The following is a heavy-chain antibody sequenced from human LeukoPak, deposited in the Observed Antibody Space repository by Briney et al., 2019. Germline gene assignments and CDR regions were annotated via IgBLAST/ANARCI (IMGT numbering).Heavy chain of an antibody. Sequence: GGSLRLSCAASGFTFSSYSMNWVRQAPGKGLEWVSSISSTSSYIYYADSVKGRFTISRDNAKNSLFLQMNSLRADDPAVYYCATDLAWGGIYHWGQGDLGTASS. V-gene: IGHV3-21*04. D-gene: IGHD3/OR15-3a*01. CDR3: ATDLAWGGIYH. CDR2: ISSTSSYI. CDR1: GFTFSSYS. J-gene: IGHJ1*01.